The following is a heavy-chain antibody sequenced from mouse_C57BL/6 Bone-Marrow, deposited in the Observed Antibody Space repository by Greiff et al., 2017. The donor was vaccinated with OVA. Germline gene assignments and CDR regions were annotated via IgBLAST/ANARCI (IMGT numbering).Heavy chain of an antibody. D-gene: IGHD2-1*01. CDR1: GYTFTDHT. CDR3: ARALYDNYDHDIDY. Sequence: QVQLQQSDAELVKPGASVKISCKVSGYTFTDHTIHWLKQRPEQGLEWIGYIYPRDGSTKYNEKFTGKATLTADKSSSTDYMQLNMLTSEDSAVYFCARALYDNYDHDIDYWGQGTTLTVSS. V-gene: IGHV1-78*01. CDR2: IYPRDGST. J-gene: IGHJ2*01.